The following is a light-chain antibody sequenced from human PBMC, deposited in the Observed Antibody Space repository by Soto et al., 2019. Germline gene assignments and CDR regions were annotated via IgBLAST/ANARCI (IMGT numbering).Light chain of an antibody. Sequence: VVLTQSPGTLSLSPGQRATLACRASKSVSNYVAWYQQKSGQAPRLLIYGASSRASGIPDRFSGSGSGTDFTLTISRVEPEDFAVYYCQQYGSSLTFGLGTKVDIK. CDR1: KSVSNY. V-gene: IGKV3-20*01. CDR3: QQYGSSLT. J-gene: IGKJ1*01. CDR2: GAS.